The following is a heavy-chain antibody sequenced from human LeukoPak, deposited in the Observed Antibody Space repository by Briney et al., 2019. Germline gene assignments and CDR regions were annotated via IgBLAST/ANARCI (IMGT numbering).Heavy chain of an antibody. Sequence: PSETLSLTCTVSGESISSTGYYWGWIRQPPGKGLEWIGHMSYSGNTFYSPSLKSRVTISVDTSKNHFSLKLTSVTAADMSIYYCARHIAYYSMDFWGKGTTVTVS. CDR1: GESISSTGYY. D-gene: IGHD2-21*01. CDR3: ARHIAYYSMDF. J-gene: IGHJ6*03. CDR2: MSYSGNT. V-gene: IGHV4-39*01.